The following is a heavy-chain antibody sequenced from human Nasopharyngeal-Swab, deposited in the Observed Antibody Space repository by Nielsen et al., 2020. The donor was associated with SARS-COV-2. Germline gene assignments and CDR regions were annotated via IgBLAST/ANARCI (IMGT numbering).Heavy chain of an antibody. CDR3: ARGSFDYYYGMDV. CDR2: IYSGGST. J-gene: IGHJ6*02. CDR1: GFTVSSNY. V-gene: IGHV3-53*01. Sequence: GESLKISCAASGFTVSSNYMSWVRQALGKGLEWVSVIYSGGSTYYADSVKGRFTISRDNSKNTLYLQMNSLRAEDTAVYYCARGSFDYYYGMDVWGQGTTVTVSS.